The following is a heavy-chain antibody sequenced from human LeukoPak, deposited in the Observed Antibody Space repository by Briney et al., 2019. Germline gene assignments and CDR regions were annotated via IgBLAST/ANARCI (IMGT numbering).Heavy chain of an antibody. D-gene: IGHD1-26*01. CDR1: GFTFSNYG. CDR2: ISYDGSNK. V-gene: IGHV3-30*03. CDR3: ARVSTYSAIDY. Sequence: PGGSLRLSCATSGFTFSNYGMHWVRQAPGKGLEWVALISYDGSNKYYADSVKGRFTISRDNSKNTLYLQMISLRAEDTAVYYCARVSTYSAIDYWGQGTLVTVSS. J-gene: IGHJ4*02.